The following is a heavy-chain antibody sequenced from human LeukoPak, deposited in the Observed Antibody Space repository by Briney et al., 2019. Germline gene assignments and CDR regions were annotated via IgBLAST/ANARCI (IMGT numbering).Heavy chain of an antibody. J-gene: IGHJ5*02. Sequence: SETLSLTCTVSGGSISSYYWSWIRQPPGKGLEWVGYIYYSGSTNYNPSLKSRVTISVDTSKNQFSLKLSSVTAADTAVYYCARHDGYSPRGPWGQRTLVTVSS. D-gene: IGHD5-24*01. CDR2: IYYSGST. CDR1: GGSISSYY. V-gene: IGHV4-59*08. CDR3: ARHDGYSPRGP.